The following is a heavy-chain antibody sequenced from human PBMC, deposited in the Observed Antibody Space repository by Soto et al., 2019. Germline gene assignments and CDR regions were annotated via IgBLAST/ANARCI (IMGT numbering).Heavy chain of an antibody. Sequence: EVQLVESGGGLVQPGGSLRLSCAASGFTFSSYWMHWVRQAPGKGLEWVSRINDDGRRTSYADSVKGRFTISRDNAKNTLYQQKNSLRDDDTAIYSCARRHPPSYPPDYGGQGTRVTVSP. J-gene: IGHJ4*02. CDR1: GFTFSSYW. CDR3: ARRHPPSYPPDY. V-gene: IGHV3-74*01. CDR2: INDDGRRT.